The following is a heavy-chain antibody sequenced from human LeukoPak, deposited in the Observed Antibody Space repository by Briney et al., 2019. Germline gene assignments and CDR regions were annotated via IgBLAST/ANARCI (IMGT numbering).Heavy chain of an antibody. Sequence: SVKVSCKASGGTFSSYAISWVRQAPGQGLEWMGGIIPIFGTANYAQKFQGRVTITADESTSTAYMELSSLRSEDTAVYYCARAFSPVEPQGGDAFDIWGQGTMVTVSS. CDR3: ARAFSPVEPQGGDAFDI. J-gene: IGHJ3*02. CDR2: IIPIFGTA. D-gene: IGHD1-1*01. V-gene: IGHV1-69*13. CDR1: GGTFSSYA.